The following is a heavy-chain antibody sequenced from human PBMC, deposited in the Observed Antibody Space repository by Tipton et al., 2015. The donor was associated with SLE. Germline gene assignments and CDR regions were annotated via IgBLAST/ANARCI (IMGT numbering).Heavy chain of an antibody. V-gene: IGHV4-59*11. CDR1: GGSITNHY. J-gene: IGHJ3*02. CDR2: IPYTGTT. CDR3: ARTVGALAHTVDDAFDI. Sequence: TLSLTCTVSGGSITNHYWNWIRQPPGKGLEWIGDIPYTGTTHDNPSLKSRVTMSVDKSKNRFSLRLTSVTAADTAVYYLARTVGALAHTVDDAFDIWGQENMVTVSS. D-gene: IGHD1-26*01.